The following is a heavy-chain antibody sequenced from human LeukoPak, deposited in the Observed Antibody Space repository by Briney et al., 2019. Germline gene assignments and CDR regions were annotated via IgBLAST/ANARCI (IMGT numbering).Heavy chain of an antibody. V-gene: IGHV4-59*01. Sequence: SETLSLTCTVSGGYISSYYWSWIRQPPAKGLPWIGYIYYSGSTNYNPSLQSRVTISVDTSKNQFSLKLSSVTAADPAVYYCARARYSGYDFDYWGQGTLVTVSS. D-gene: IGHD5-12*01. J-gene: IGHJ4*02. CDR3: ARARYSGYDFDY. CDR1: GGYISSYY. CDR2: IYYSGST.